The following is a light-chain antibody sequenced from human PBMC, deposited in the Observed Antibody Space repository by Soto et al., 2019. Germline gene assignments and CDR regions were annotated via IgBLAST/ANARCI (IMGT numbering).Light chain of an antibody. Sequence: DIQMTQSPSTLSASVGDRVTITCRASQSISSWLAWYQQKPGKAPKLLIYDASSLESGVPSRFSGSGSGTEFTLTISSLQHDDFATYYCQQYNSYSGGTFGQGTKVEIK. CDR1: QSISSW. V-gene: IGKV1-5*01. CDR2: DAS. CDR3: QQYNSYSGGT. J-gene: IGKJ1*01.